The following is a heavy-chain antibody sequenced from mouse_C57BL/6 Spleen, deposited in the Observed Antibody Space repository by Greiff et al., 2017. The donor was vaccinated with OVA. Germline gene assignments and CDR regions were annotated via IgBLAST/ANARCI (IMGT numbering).Heavy chain of an antibody. CDR1: GYTFTSYW. Sequence: QVQLQQPGAELVMPGASVKLSCKASGYTFTSYWMHWVKQRPGQGLEWIGEIDPSDSYTNYNQKFKGKSTLTVDKSSSTAYMQLSSLTSEDSAVYYCARGWVLRVFYARDYWGQGTSVTVSS. J-gene: IGHJ4*01. CDR3: ARGWVLRVFYARDY. CDR2: IDPSDSYT. V-gene: IGHV1-69*01. D-gene: IGHD2-3*01.